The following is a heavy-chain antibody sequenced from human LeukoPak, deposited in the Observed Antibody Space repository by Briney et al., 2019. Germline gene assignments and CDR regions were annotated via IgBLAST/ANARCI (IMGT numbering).Heavy chain of an antibody. CDR2: TYYRSKWSS. CDR1: GDSVSSNSAT. J-gene: IGHJ5*02. CDR3: ARAESLTGQNWFDP. Sequence: SQTLSLTCVISGDSVSSNSATWNWIRQSPSGGFEWLGRTYYRSKWSSDYAVSVRSRISIDPDTSKNQFSLHLNSVSPDDTAIYYCARAESLTGQNWFDPWGQGTLVTVSS. V-gene: IGHV6-1*01. D-gene: IGHD1-14*01.